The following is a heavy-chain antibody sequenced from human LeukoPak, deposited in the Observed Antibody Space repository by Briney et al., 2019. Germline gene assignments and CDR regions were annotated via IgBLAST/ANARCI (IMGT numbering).Heavy chain of an antibody. CDR1: GGSISSGDYY. CDR2: IYYSGST. D-gene: IGHD6-19*01. V-gene: IGHV4-30-4*01. J-gene: IGHJ3*02. Sequence: SETLSLTCTVSGGSISSGDYYWSWIRQPPGKGLEWIGYIYYSGSTYCNPSLKSRVTISIDTSKNQFSLKLSSVTAADTAVYYCAACGWSYAFDIWGQGTMVTVSS. CDR3: AACGWSYAFDI.